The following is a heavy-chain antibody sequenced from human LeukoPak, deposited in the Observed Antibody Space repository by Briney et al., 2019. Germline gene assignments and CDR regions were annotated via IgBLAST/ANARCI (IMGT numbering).Heavy chain of an antibody. V-gene: IGHV4-34*01. CDR1: GFTFSSYA. CDR2: INHSGST. CDR3: ASLSCSGGSCYYSGGRDY. D-gene: IGHD2-15*01. Sequence: GSLRLSCAASGFTFSSYAMSWVRQAPGKGLEWIGEINHSGSTNYNPSLKSRVTISVDTSKNQFSLKLSSVTAADTAVYYCASLSCSGGSCYYSGGRDYWGQGTLVTVSS. J-gene: IGHJ4*02.